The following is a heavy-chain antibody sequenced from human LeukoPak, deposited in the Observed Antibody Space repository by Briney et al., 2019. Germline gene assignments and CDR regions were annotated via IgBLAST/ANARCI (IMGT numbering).Heavy chain of an antibody. D-gene: IGHD6-13*01. V-gene: IGHV3-30*18. J-gene: IGHJ4*02. CDR3: AKDKAAAGDLSFDY. CDR2: ISYDGSNK. Sequence: PGGSLRLSCAASGFTFSSYGMHWVRQAPGKGLEWVAVISYDGSNKYYADSVKGRFTISRDNSKSTLYLQMNSLRAEDTAVYYCAKDKAAAGDLSFDYWGQGTLVTVSS. CDR1: GFTFSSYG.